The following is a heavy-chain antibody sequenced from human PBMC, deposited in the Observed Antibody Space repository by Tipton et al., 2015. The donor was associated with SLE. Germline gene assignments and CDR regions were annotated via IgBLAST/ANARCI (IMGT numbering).Heavy chain of an antibody. D-gene: IGHD6-13*01. CDR2: MKEDGSDI. CDR3: ARGGMSRNDY. CDR1: GFILDDYA. J-gene: IGHJ4*02. V-gene: IGHV3-7*04. Sequence: GSLRLSCAASGFILDDYAMHWVRQAPGKGLEWVANMKEDGSDIYYVDSVKGRFTISRDNAKNSLYLQMNSLRVEDTAMYYCARGGMSRNDYWGQGTLVTVSS.